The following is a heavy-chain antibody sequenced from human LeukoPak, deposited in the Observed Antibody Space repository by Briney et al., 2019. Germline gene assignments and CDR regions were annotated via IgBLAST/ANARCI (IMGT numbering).Heavy chain of an antibody. CDR1: GYTFTSYG. J-gene: IGHJ4*02. Sequence: EASVKVSCKASGYTFTSYGISWVRQAPGQGLEWMGWISAYNGNTNYAQKLQGRVTMTTDTSTSTAYMELRSLRSDDTAVYYCARDFLDIVVVTASGYFDYWGQGTLVTVSS. V-gene: IGHV1-18*01. CDR3: ARDFLDIVVVTASGYFDY. CDR2: ISAYNGNT. D-gene: IGHD2-21*02.